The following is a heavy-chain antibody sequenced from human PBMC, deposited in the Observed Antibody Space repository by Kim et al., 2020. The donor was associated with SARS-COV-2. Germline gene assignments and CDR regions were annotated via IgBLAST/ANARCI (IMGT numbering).Heavy chain of an antibody. CDR1: GVSISSSSYY. CDR2: ITYSGCT. J-gene: IGHJ4*02. D-gene: IGHD4-17*01. CDR3: ARHTDYGGNHLLLPFDY. V-gene: IGHV4-39*01. Sequence: SETLSLTCTVSGVSISSSSYYWGWIRQPPGKGLEWIGSITYSGCTYYNPSLQSRVTISVDTSKNQFSLKLSSVTAADPAVYYCARHTDYGGNHLLLPFDYWGQGTLVTVSS.